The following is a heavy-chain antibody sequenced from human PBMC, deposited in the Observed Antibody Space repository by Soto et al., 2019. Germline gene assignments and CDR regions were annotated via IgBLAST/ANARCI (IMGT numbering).Heavy chain of an antibody. D-gene: IGHD2-15*01. CDR3: ARLTNCSGGSCYLYYFDY. CDR1: GFSISSGGYY. CDR2: IYYSGST. J-gene: IGHJ4*02. V-gene: IGHV4-31*03. Sequence: SETLSLTCTVSGFSISSGGYYWSWIRQHPGKGLEWIGYIYYSGSTYYNPSLKRRVTISVDTSRNQFSLKLSSVTAADTAVYYCARLTNCSGGSCYLYYFDYGGQGTRVTVPS.